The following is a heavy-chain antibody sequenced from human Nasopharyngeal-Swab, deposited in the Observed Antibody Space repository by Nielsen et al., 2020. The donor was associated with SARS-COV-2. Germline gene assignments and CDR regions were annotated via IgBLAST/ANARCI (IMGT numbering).Heavy chain of an antibody. Sequence: GESLKISCAASGFTFSSYAMSWVRQAPGKGLEWVSAISGSGGSTYYADSVKGRFTISRDNAKNSLYLQMNSLRAEDTAVYYCAREYGYSYGYICDYWGQGTLVTVPS. V-gene: IGHV3-23*01. CDR1: GFTFSSYA. D-gene: IGHD5-18*01. CDR3: AREYGYSYGYICDY. J-gene: IGHJ4*02. CDR2: ISGSGGST.